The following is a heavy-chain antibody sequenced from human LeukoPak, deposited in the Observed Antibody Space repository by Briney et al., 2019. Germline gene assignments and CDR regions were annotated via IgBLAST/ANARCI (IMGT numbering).Heavy chain of an antibody. D-gene: IGHD3-10*01. CDR1: GGSISSYY. CDR2: IYTSGST. Sequence: SETLSLTCTVSGGSISSYYWSWIRQPPGKGLEWIGYIYTSGSTNYNPSLKSRITISVDTSKNQFSLKLSSVTAADTAVYYCASDYYFGSGSYSQNFDYWGQGTLVTVSS. J-gene: IGHJ4*02. V-gene: IGHV4-4*09. CDR3: ASDYYFGSGSYSQNFDY.